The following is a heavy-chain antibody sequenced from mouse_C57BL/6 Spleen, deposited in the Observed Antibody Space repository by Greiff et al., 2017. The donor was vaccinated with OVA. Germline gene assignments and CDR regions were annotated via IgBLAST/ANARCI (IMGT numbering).Heavy chain of an antibody. CDR2: IDPANGNT. J-gene: IGHJ3*01. V-gene: IGHV14-3*01. CDR1: GFNIKNTY. Sequence: EVKVVESVAELVRPGASVKLSCTASGFNIKNTYMHWVKQRPEQGLEWIGRIDPANGNTKYAPKFQGKATITADTSSNTAYLQLSSLTSEDTAIYYCASIYYDYDGFAYWGQGTLVTVSA. D-gene: IGHD2-4*01. CDR3: ASIYYDYDGFAY.